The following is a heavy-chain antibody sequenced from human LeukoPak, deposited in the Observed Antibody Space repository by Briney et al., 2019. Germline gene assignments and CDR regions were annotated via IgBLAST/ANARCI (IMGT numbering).Heavy chain of an antibody. J-gene: IGHJ4*02. Sequence: PSETLSLTCTVSGGSISSYYWSWIRQPPGKGLEWIGYIYYSGSTNYNPSLKSRVTISVDTSKNQFSLKLSSVTAADTAVYYCAKGYSYGSFDYWGQGTLVTVSS. CDR2: IYYSGST. V-gene: IGHV4-59*01. CDR3: AKGYSYGSFDY. D-gene: IGHD5-18*01. CDR1: GGSISSYY.